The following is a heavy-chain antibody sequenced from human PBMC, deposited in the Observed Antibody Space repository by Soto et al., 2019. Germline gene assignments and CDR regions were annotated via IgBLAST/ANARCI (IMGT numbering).Heavy chain of an antibody. CDR2: ISGSGGST. D-gene: IGHD6-13*01. V-gene: IGHV3-23*01. Sequence: GGSLRLSCAASGFTFSSYAMSWVRQAPGKGLEWVSAISGSGGSTYYADSVKGRFTISRDNSKNTLYLQMNSLRAEDTAVYYCAKDHVVDDDSSSWDYYYYMDVWGKGTTVTVSS. CDR1: GFTFSSYA. CDR3: AKDHVVDDDSSSWDYYYYMDV. J-gene: IGHJ6*03.